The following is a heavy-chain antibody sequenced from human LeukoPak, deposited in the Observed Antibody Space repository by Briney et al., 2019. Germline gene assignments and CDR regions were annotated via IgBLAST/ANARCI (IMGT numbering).Heavy chain of an antibody. CDR2: ISYDRSNK. CDR3: AREFAIITEYYGMDG. V-gene: IGHV3-30-3*01. Sequence: PGRSLRLSCAASGFTFSSYAMHGVRQAPGKGLEGVAVISYDRSNKYYADSVKGRFTISRDNSKNTLYLQMNSLRAEDTAVYYCAREFAIITEYYGMDGWGQGTTVTVSS. J-gene: IGHJ6*02. CDR1: GFTFSSYA. D-gene: IGHD3-22*01.